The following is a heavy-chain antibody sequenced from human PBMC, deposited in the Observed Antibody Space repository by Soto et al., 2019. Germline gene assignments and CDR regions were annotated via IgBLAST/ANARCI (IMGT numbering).Heavy chain of an antibody. CDR2: IWHDRNDK. Sequence: VGSLRLSCAASGFTFSTYAMHWVRQAPGKGLEWVAVIWHDRNDKYYSDSVKGRFTISRDNSKNTLHLQMNSLRDEDTAVYYCTRDGAPCSGFYNWFDPWGQGTPVTVSS. D-gene: IGHD2-15*01. CDR1: GFTFSTYA. V-gene: IGHV3-33*08. CDR3: TRDGAPCSGFYNWFDP. J-gene: IGHJ5*02.